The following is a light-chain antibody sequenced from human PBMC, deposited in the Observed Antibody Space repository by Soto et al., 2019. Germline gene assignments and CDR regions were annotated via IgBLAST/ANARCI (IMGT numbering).Light chain of an antibody. V-gene: IGKV1-5*03. Sequence: DIQMTQSPATLSASLGDRVTITCRASQSISTWLAWYQQKPGKAPKLLIYKASTLESGVTSRFSGSGSGTEFTLTISSLQPDDFETYYCQHYNSYSEAFGQGTKVDIK. J-gene: IGKJ1*01. CDR1: QSISTW. CDR3: QHYNSYSEA. CDR2: KAS.